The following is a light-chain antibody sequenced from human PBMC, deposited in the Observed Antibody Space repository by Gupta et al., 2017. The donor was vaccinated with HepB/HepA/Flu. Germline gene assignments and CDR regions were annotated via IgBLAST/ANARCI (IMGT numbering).Light chain of an antibody. CDR3: SSYTSSSTLV. V-gene: IGLV2-14*01. J-gene: IGLJ2*01. CDR1: SSDVGGYNY. CDR2: DVS. Sequence: QSALTQPASVSGSPGQSITISCTGTSSDVGGYNYVAWYQQHPGKAPKLMIYDVSNRPSGVSKRFSGSKSGNTASLTISGLQTEDEADYYCSSYTSSSTLVCGGGTKLTVL.